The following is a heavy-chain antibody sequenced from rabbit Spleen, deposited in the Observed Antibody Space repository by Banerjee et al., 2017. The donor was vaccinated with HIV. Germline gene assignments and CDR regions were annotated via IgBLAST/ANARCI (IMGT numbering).Heavy chain of an antibody. V-gene: IGHV1S40*01. CDR2: INTKSGEN. CDR1: GFSFSSSYY. J-gene: IGHJ4*01. CDR3: ARDRSSAWGAPFDLNYYFNL. Sequence: QSLEESGGDLVKPGASLTLTCTASGFSFSSSYYMCWVRQAPGKGLEWIGCINTKSGENVYAIWAKGRFTISKTSSTTVTLQMTSLTAADTATYFCARDRSSAWGAPFDLNYYFNLWGPGTLVTVS. D-gene: IGHD4-1*01.